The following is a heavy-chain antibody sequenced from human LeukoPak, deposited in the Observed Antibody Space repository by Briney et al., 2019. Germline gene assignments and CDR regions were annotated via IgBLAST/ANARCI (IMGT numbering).Heavy chain of an antibody. CDR1: GFTFSTYW. D-gene: IGHD3-22*01. J-gene: IGHJ1*01. CDR3: ARAPSEIGGYYPEYFRQ. CDR2: IKSDGCT. Sequence: GGSLRLSCAASGFTFSTYWMHCVRQAPGKGLVWVSRIKSDGCTNYADSVKGRFTISRDNAKKTVSLQMNSLSPEDTGVYYCARAPSEIGGYYPEYFRQGGRDTVVRVSS. V-gene: IGHV3-74*01.